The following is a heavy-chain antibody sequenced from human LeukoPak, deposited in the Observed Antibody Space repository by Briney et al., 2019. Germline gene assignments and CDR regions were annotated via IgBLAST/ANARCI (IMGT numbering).Heavy chain of an antibody. CDR3: PSHRTELSRPFPYWPAP. V-gene: IGHV4-39*01. CDR1: GGSISSSSYY. CDR2: IYYSGST. D-gene: IGHD1-1*01. Sequence: PSETLSLTCTVSGGSISSSSYYWGWIRQPPGKGLEWIGSIYYSGSTYYNPSLKSRVTISVDTSKNQFSLKLSSVTAADPAVYSAPSHRTELSRPFPYWPAPWCQETLVTVSS. J-gene: IGHJ5*02.